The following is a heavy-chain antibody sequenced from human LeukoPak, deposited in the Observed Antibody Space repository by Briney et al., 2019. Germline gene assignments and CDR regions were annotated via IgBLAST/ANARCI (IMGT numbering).Heavy chain of an antibody. D-gene: IGHD6-13*01. V-gene: IGHV4-59*08. CDR2: IYYSGST. CDR3: ARQGGSSSPYYYYYMDV. Sequence: SETLSLTCTVPGGSISSYYWSWIRQPPGKGLEWIGYIYYSGSTNYNPSLKSRVTISVDTSKNQFSLKRSSVTAADTAVYYCARQGGSSSPYYYYYMDVWGKGTTVTVSS. J-gene: IGHJ6*03. CDR1: GGSISSYY.